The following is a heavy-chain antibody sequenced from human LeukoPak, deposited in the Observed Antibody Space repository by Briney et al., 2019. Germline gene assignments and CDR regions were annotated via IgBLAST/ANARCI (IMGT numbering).Heavy chain of an antibody. CDR3: ARVGGVGPNYYYYYMDV. J-gene: IGHJ6*03. V-gene: IGHV3-21*01. D-gene: IGHD3-16*01. Sequence: PGGSLRLTCAASGFTFSSYSMTWVRQAPGKGLEWVSSISSSSSHIYYADSVKGRFTISRDNAKISLYLQMNSLRAEDTAVYCCARVGGVGPNYYYYYMDVWGKGTTVTVSS. CDR2: ISSSSSHI. CDR1: GFTFSSYS.